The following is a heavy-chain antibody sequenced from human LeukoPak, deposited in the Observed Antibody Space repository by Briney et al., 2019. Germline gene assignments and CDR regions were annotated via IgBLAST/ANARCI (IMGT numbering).Heavy chain of an antibody. D-gene: IGHD3-16*02. J-gene: IGHJ3*01. V-gene: IGHV4-59*04. CDR2: IYYSGST. Sequence: SSETLSLTCTVSGGSISSYYWSWMRQPPGKGLEWIGSIYYSGSTYYNPSLKSRVTMSGDTSKNQFSLKLSSVTAADTAVYYCATRGYHDVFDLWGQGTMVTVPS. CDR1: GGSISSYY. CDR3: ATRGYHDVFDL.